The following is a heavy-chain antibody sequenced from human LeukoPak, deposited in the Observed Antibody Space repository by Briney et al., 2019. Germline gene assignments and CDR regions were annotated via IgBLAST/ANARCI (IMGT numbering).Heavy chain of an antibody. CDR2: IYHSGGT. V-gene: IGHV4-59*01. Sequence: SETLSLTCTVSGGSINDASWNWIRQPPGQGLEWIGYIYHSGGTNYNPSLKSRVSISLDTSKNQFSLKLSSVTAADTAVYYCARVGTYYRSLDSWGQGTLVSVSS. J-gene: IGHJ4*02. CDR3: ARVGTYYRSLDS. CDR1: GGSINDAS. D-gene: IGHD2-8*01.